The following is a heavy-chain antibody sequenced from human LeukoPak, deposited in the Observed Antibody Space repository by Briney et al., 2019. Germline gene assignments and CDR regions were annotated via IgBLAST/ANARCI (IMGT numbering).Heavy chain of an antibody. J-gene: IGHJ4*02. CDR2: ISSSAI. CDR3: AREDHSNYNY. D-gene: IGHD4-11*01. Sequence: GGSLRLSCATSGFTFTNYGINWVRQAPGKGLEWVAYISSSAILYADSVKGRFTISRDTARNSLYLEMNSLRAEDTAVYYCAREDHSNYNYWGQGTLVTVSS. V-gene: IGHV3-48*01. CDR1: GFTFTNYG.